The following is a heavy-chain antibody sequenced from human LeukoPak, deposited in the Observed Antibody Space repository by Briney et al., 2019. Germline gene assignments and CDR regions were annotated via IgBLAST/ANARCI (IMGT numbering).Heavy chain of an antibody. CDR3: ARGPTRYYFDY. CDR2: IYYSGNT. Sequence: SETLSLTCTVSGGSTSFYYWSWIRQPPGRGLEWIGYIYYSGNTNYNSSLKSPVSISIDTSKNQFSLKLNSVTAADTAVYYCARGPTRYYFDYWGQGILVTVSS. V-gene: IGHV4-59*01. CDR1: GGSTSFYY. J-gene: IGHJ4*02. D-gene: IGHD1/OR15-1a*01.